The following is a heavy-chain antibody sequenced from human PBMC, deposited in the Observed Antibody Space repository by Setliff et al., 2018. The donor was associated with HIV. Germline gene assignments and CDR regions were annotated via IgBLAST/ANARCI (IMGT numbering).Heavy chain of an antibody. CDR1: GYTFTGQY. D-gene: IGHD4-17*01. Sequence: ASVKVSCKASGYTFTGQYIHWVRQVPGQGLEWMGWINPNSGGTNYAQNFRGRVTMTRDTSITTAYLDLSRLRSDDTALYYCVRDKRNYGGIDGIFDFWGQGTLVTVSS. V-gene: IGHV1-2*02. J-gene: IGHJ4*02. CDR2: INPNSGGT. CDR3: VRDKRNYGGIDGIFDF.